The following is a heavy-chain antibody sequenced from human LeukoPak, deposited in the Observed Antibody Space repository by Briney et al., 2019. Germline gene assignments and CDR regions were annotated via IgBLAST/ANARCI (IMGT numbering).Heavy chain of an antibody. D-gene: IGHD1-26*01. J-gene: IGHJ4*02. CDR2: ISGGGGST. Sequence: GGSLRLSCAASGFTFTSYSMNWVRQAPGKGLEWVSTISGGGGSTYYADSVKGRFTISRDNSKNALYLQVDSLRAEDTAVYYCAKGGKWDVTPFDYWGQGTLVTVSS. CDR3: AKGGKWDVTPFDY. CDR1: GFTFTSYS. V-gene: IGHV3-23*01.